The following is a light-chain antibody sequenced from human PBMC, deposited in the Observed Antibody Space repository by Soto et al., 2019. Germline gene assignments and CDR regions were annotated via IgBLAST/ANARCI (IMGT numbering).Light chain of an antibody. V-gene: IGKV3-15*01. CDR2: GAF. J-gene: IGKJ1*01. Sequence: EIVMTQSPATLSVSPGEGATLSCRASQSVSSKLAWYQQKPGQAPRLLIYGAFTRATGIPARFSGSGSGTEFTLTISSLQSEDFAVYYCQQYNKWPPWTFGQGTKVEMK. CDR1: QSVSSK. CDR3: QQYNKWPPWT.